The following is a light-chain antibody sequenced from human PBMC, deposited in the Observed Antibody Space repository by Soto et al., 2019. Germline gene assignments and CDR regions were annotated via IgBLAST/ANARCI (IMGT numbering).Light chain of an antibody. CDR1: PRVSSNH. CDR3: QQYGTSPYT. Sequence: EIVLTQSPDTLSLSPGERATLSCRASPRVSSNHLAWYQHQPGQPPRLLIYGASSRPGGIPDKYVGSGSGTDFTLTINRLEPEDFAVYYCQQYGTSPYTFARGTKVEI. J-gene: IGKJ2*01. V-gene: IGKV3-20*01. CDR2: GAS.